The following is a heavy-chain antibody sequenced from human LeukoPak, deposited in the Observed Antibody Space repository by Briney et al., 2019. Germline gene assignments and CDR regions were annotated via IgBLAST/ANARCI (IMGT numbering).Heavy chain of an antibody. Sequence: QPGGSLRLSCAASGFTFDDYAMHWVRQAPGKGLEWVSGISRNSGNIGYADSVKGRFTISRDNAKNSLYLQMNSLRAEDMAFYYCTKGSCGSTSCYYGSTWGQGTLVTVSS. CDR1: GFTFDDYA. CDR2: ISRNSGNI. CDR3: TKGSCGSTSCYYGST. J-gene: IGHJ4*02. V-gene: IGHV3-9*03. D-gene: IGHD2-2*01.